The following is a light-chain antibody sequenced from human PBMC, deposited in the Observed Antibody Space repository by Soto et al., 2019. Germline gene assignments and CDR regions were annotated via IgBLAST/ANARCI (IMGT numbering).Light chain of an antibody. V-gene: IGKV3-11*01. J-gene: IGKJ5*01. CDR3: THCSIWPIT. Sequence: ILLPQSPATLSLSPGERATLSCMASHSVSSYLAWYQRKPGQDPSLLIYDASNRPTGIPARFSGSGSGTDFTLTIICLEPEDVALYYCTHCSIWPITFGQGGRPEI. CDR1: HSVSSY. CDR2: DAS.